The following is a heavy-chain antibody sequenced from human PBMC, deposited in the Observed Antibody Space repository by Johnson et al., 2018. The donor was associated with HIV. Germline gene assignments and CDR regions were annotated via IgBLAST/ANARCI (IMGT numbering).Heavy chain of an antibody. V-gene: IGHV3-20*04. J-gene: IGHJ3*02. D-gene: IGHD5-18*01. CDR3: ARGGIRGYSYGPGAFDI. Sequence: VQLVESGRGVVRPGGSLRVSCAASGFTFDDYGMSWVRQAPGKGLEWVSVINWNGGSTGYADSVKGRFTISRDNSKNTLYLQMNSLRAEDTAVYYCARGGIRGYSYGPGAFDIWGQGTMVTVSS. CDR1: GFTFDDYG. CDR2: INWNGGST.